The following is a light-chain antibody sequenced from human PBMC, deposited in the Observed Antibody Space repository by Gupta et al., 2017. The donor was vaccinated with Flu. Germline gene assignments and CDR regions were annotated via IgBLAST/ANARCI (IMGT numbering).Light chain of an antibody. CDR1: QSLLHSNGYNY. CDR2: LGS. V-gene: IGKV2-28*01. CDR3: RLSRPNPPRT. Sequence: DIVMTQSPLSLPVTPGEPASISCRSSQSLLHSNGYNYLDGYLQKPGQSPQLLIYLGSNRDAGVPDRFSGSGLGKDVPLKISRGEAEDVGVYYCRLSRPNPPRTFGQGTKVEIK. J-gene: IGKJ1*01.